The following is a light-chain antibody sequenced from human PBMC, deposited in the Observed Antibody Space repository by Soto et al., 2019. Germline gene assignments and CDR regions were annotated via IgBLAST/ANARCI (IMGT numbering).Light chain of an antibody. CDR2: GAS. CDR1: QSVNIY. CDR3: QQYSALPMT. V-gene: IGKV3D-15*01. J-gene: IGKJ5*01. Sequence: EIVMTQSPATLSVSPGEGASLSYRASQSVNIYLAWYQQKPGQAPRLLIFGASSRATGIPARFSGSGSGTEFNLTISSLQSEDFGVYFCQQYSALPMTFGQGTRLVIK.